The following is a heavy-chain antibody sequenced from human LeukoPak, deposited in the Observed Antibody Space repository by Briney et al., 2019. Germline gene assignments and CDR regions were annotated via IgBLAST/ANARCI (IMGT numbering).Heavy chain of an antibody. Sequence: GGSLRLSCAAPGFTFDDYGMSWVRQAPGKGLEWVSGINWNGGSTGYADSVKGRFTISRDNAKNSLYLQMNSLRAEDTAVYYCARLKLLWSNYFDYWGQGTLVTVSS. CDR3: ARLKLLWSNYFDY. CDR1: GFTFDDYG. CDR2: INWNGGST. D-gene: IGHD2-2*01. V-gene: IGHV3-20*04. J-gene: IGHJ4*02.